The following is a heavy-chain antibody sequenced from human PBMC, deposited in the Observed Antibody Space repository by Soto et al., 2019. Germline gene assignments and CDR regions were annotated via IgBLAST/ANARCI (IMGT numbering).Heavy chain of an antibody. CDR2: SISSGGGS. Sequence: EVQVLESGGDLVQPGGSLRLSCEVSGFTLSHYAMTWVRQVPGKGREWVASISSGGGSSHADSVKGRFTISRDNSKNTVYLQMNSLRDEDTAVYYCGRDPNGDYVGAFDFWGQGTMVAVSS. D-gene: IGHD4-17*01. J-gene: IGHJ3*01. CDR1: GFTLSHYA. CDR3: GRDPNGDYVGAFDF. V-gene: IGHV3-23*01.